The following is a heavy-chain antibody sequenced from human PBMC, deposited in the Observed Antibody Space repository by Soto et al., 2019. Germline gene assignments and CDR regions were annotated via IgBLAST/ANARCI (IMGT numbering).Heavy chain of an antibody. J-gene: IGHJ4*02. CDR3: AHRPDYYDSFTPYYFDY. Sequence: QITLKESGPTLVKPTQTLTLTCTFSGFSLSTSGVGVGWIHQPPGKALEWLALIYWNDDKRYSPSLKSRLTITKDTSKNQVVLTMTNMDPVDTATYYCAHRPDYYDSFTPYYFDYWGQGTLVTVSS. CDR2: IYWNDDK. V-gene: IGHV2-5*01. CDR1: GFSLSTSGVG. D-gene: IGHD3-22*01.